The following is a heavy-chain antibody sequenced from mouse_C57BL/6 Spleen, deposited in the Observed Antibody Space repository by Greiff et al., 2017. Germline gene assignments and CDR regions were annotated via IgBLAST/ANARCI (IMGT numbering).Heavy chain of an antibody. Sequence: DVQLQESGPELVKPGASVKMSCKASGYTFTDYNMHWVKQSHGKSLEWIGYINPNNGGTSYNQKFKGKATLTVNKSSSTAYMELRSLTSEDSAVYYCARGYYYGSSSWFAYWGQGTLVTVSA. V-gene: IGHV1-22*01. CDR1: GYTFTDYN. CDR2: INPNNGGT. J-gene: IGHJ3*01. CDR3: ARGYYYGSSSWFAY. D-gene: IGHD1-1*01.